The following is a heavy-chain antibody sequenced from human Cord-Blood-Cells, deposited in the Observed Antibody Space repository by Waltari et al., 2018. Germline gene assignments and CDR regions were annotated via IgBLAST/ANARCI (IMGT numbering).Heavy chain of an antibody. D-gene: IGHD6-13*01. V-gene: IGHV3-21*01. CDR2: IGSSSSYI. Sequence: EVQLVESGGGLVKPGGSLRLSCAASGFTFSSYSINWVRQAPGKGLEWVSSIGSSSSYIYYADSVKGRFTISRDNAKNSLYLQMNSLRAEDTAVYYCARDSSSSWYYYYYGMDVWGQGTTVTVSS. J-gene: IGHJ6*02. CDR3: ARDSSSSWYYYYYGMDV. CDR1: GFTFSSYS.